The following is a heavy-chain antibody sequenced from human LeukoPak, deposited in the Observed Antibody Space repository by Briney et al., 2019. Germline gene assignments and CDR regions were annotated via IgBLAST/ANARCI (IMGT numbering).Heavy chain of an antibody. CDR1: GGSISSYY. J-gene: IGHJ3*02. V-gene: IGHV4-59*01. CDR2: IYYSGST. D-gene: IGHD5-24*01. CDR3: ARVTGRERWLQFGAFDI. Sequence: PSETLSLTCTVSGGSISSYYWSWIRQPPGKGLEWIGYIYYSGSTNYNPSLKSRVTISVDTSKNQFSLKLSSVTAADTAVYYCARVTGRERWLQFGAFDIWGQGTMVTVSS.